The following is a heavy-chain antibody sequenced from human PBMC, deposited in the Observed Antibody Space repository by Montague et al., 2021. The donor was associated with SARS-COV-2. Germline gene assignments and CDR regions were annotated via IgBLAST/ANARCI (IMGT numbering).Heavy chain of an antibody. CDR2: IYYSGST. D-gene: IGHD3-3*01. V-gene: IGHV4-61*01. CDR3: ARDPWRITIFGMVTRYGMDV. CDR1: GGSVSSGSYY. Sequence: SETLSLTCIVSGGSVSSGSYYWSWIRQPPGKGLEWIGYIYYSGSTNYNPSLKSRVTISVDTSKNQFSLKLSSVTAADTAVYYCARDPWRITIFGMVTRYGMDVWGQGTTVTVSS. J-gene: IGHJ6*02.